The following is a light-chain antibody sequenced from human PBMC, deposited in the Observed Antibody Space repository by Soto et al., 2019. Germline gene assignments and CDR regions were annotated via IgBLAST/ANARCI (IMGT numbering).Light chain of an antibody. CDR3: QQYGTSPIT. J-gene: IGKJ5*01. V-gene: IGKV3-20*01. CDR2: GAS. CDR1: RGVSANY. Sequence: EKLLKQSPGTLSLSPGEGATLSCRASRGVSANYLAWYQQKPGQAPTLLIYGASIRAAGIPDRFSGSGSGTDFSLTISRLEPDDFTVYYCQQYGTSPITFGQGTRLEIK.